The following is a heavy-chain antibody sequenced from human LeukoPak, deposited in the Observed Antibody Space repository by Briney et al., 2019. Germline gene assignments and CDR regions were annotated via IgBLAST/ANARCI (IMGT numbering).Heavy chain of an antibody. J-gene: IGHJ4*02. CDR3: ARLEAGYSSSWYYFDY. CDR1: GGSISSYY. D-gene: IGHD6-13*01. Sequence: SETLSLTCTVSGGSISSYYWSWIRQPPGKGLEWIGYIYTSGSTNYNPSLKSRVTISVDTSKNQFSLKLSSVTAADTAVYYCARLEAGYSSSWYYFDYWGQGTLVTVSS. V-gene: IGHV4-4*09. CDR2: IYTSGST.